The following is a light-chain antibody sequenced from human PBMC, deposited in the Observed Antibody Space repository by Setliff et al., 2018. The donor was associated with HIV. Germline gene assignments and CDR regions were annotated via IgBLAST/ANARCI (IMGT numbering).Light chain of an antibody. Sequence: QSVLTQPASVSGSPGQSITISCTGTSSDVGGYNYVSWFQQHPGKVPKLMIYEVRNRPSGVSNRFSGSKSGNTASLTISGLQADDEADYYCSSYTSSSLYVFGTGTKATVL. J-gene: IGLJ1*01. CDR2: EVR. CDR1: SSDVGGYNY. V-gene: IGLV2-14*01. CDR3: SSYTSSSLYV.